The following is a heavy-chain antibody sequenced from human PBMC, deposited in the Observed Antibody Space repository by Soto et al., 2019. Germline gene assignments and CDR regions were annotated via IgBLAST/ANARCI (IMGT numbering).Heavy chain of an antibody. V-gene: IGHV5-51*01. J-gene: IGHJ6*02. CDR1: GYSFTSYW. Sequence: GESLKISCKGSGYSFTSYWIGWVRQMPVKGLEWMGIIYPGDSDTRYSPSFQGQVTISADKSISTAYLQWSSLKASDTAMYYCAATYSSSSFSDRNYYYGMDVWGQGTTVTVSS. CDR3: AATYSSSSFSDRNYYYGMDV. CDR2: IYPGDSDT. D-gene: IGHD6-6*01.